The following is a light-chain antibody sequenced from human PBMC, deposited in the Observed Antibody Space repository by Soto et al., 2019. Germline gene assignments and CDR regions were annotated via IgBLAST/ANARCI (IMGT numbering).Light chain of an antibody. V-gene: IGLV2-14*01. J-gene: IGLJ2*01. Sequence: QSVLTQPASVSGSPGQSITISCTGTSSDIGSYNYISWYQQHPGKAPKLLLYEVSNRPSGVSNRFSGSKSGNTASLTISGLQTEDEADYYCASYTSSITSVIFGRGTKLTVL. CDR1: SSDIGSYNY. CDR3: ASYTSSITSVI. CDR2: EVS.